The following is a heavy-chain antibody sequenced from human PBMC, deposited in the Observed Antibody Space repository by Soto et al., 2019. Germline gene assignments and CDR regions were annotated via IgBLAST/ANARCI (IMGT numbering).Heavy chain of an antibody. Sequence: ASVKVSCKASGYTFTSYYMHWVRQAPGQGLEWMGIINPSGGSTSYAQKFQGRVTMTRDTSKSTVYKELSSLRSEDTAVYYCARVRGDYYDSSGRAYFDDWGQGALVTFSS. CDR3: ARVRGDYYDSSGRAYFDD. CDR2: INPSGGST. V-gene: IGHV1-46*01. CDR1: GYTFTSYY. D-gene: IGHD3-22*01. J-gene: IGHJ4*02.